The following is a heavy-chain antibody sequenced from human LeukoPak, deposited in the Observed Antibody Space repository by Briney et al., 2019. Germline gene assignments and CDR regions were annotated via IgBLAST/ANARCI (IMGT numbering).Heavy chain of an antibody. Sequence: GGSLRLSCAGSGFTFSGYSLNWVRQAPGTGLEWVSSITSSGSSMYYADSVKGRFTISRDNAESSVYLQMNGLRVDDTGLYYCTRDIDDVLTGDDAFDVWGQGTVVTVSS. CDR3: TRDIDDVLTGDDAFDV. CDR2: ITSSGSSM. CDR1: GFTFSGYS. D-gene: IGHD3-9*01. V-gene: IGHV3-21*03. J-gene: IGHJ3*01.